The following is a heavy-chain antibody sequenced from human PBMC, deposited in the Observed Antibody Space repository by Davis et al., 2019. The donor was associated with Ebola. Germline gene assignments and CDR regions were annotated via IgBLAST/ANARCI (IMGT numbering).Heavy chain of an antibody. D-gene: IGHD1-26*01. CDR3: ARPVGVYYHYFDY. Sequence: MPSETLSLTCAVYGGSFRGYYWSWIRQPPGKGLEWIGEINHSGSTYYNPSLKSRVAMSVDTSKNQFSLKLSSATAADTAVYYCARPVGVYYHYFDYWGQGTLVTVSS. J-gene: IGHJ4*02. V-gene: IGHV4-34*01. CDR2: INHSGST. CDR1: GGSFRGYY.